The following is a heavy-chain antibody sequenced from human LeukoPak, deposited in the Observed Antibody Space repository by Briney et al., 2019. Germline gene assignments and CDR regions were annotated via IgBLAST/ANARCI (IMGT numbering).Heavy chain of an antibody. CDR1: GGSFSGYY. V-gene: IGHV4-34*01. D-gene: IGHD3-10*01. Sequence: SETLSLTCAVYGGSFSGYYWSWIRQPPGKGLEWIGEINHSGSTNYNPSLKSRVTISVDTSKNQFSLKLGSVTAADTAVYYCARASGGSGSYPFDYWGQGTLVTVSS. CDR3: ARASGGSGSYPFDY. J-gene: IGHJ4*02. CDR2: INHSGST.